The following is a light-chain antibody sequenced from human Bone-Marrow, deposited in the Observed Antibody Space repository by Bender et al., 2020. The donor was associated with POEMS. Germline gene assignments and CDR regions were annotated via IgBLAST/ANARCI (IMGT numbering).Light chain of an antibody. Sequence: HSALTQPASVSGSPGQSITISCTRSGSDVGNYKLVSWYQQHPDKAPKLIIYGYNNRPSGVPDRFSGSKSGTSASLAITGLQAEDEGDYYCQSYDNSLGGWVFGGGTKLTVL. CDR1: GSDVGNYKL. CDR3: QSYDNSLGGWV. CDR2: GYN. V-gene: IGLV2-14*02. J-gene: IGLJ3*02.